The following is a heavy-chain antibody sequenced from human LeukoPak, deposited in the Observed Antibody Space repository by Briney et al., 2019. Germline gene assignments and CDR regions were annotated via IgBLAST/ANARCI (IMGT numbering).Heavy chain of an antibody. V-gene: IGHV4-61*02. CDR3: ATTDYDILTGYYNRIDY. J-gene: IGHJ4*02. D-gene: IGHD3-9*01. CDR2: IYTSGST. CDR1: GGSISSGSYY. Sequence: SETLSLTCTVSGGSISSGSYYWSWIRQPAGKGLEWIGRIYTSGSTNYNPSLKSRVTISVDTSKNQFSLKLSSVTAADTAVYYCATTDYDILTGYYNRIDYWGQGTLVTVSS.